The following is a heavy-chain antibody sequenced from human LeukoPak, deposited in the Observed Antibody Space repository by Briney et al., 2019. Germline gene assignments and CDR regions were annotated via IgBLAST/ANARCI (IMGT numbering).Heavy chain of an antibody. CDR1: GYTSSGYA. CDR2: INAANGNT. CDR3: ARDRGTMVRGSRWFDP. J-gene: IGHJ5*02. D-gene: IGHD3-10*01. Sequence: ASVKVSCKASGYTSSGYAMNWVRRAPGQRLKGLGWINAANGNTKYSQTFQGRVTITRDTSASTAYMELSSLRSEDTAVYYCARDRGTMVRGSRWFDPWGQGTLVTVSS. V-gene: IGHV1-3*01.